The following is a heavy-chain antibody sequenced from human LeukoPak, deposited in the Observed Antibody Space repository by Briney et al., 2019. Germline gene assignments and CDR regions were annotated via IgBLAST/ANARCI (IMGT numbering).Heavy chain of an antibody. D-gene: IGHD4-17*01. CDR3: AREVGDDYGLDY. Sequence: GGSLRLSCAASGFTFSSYAMHWVRQAPGKGLGWVAVISYDGSNKYYADSVKGRFTISRDNSKNTLYLQMNSLRAEDTAVYYCAREVGDDYGLDYWGQGTLVTVSS. J-gene: IGHJ4*02. V-gene: IGHV3-30-3*01. CDR1: GFTFSSYA. CDR2: ISYDGSNK.